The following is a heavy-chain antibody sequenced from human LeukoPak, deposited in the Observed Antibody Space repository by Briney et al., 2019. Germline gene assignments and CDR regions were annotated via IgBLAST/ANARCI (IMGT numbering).Heavy chain of an antibody. D-gene: IGHD1-26*01. CDR3: ARQQSYSGSYGWFDP. V-gene: IGHV4-59*08. CDR2: IYYSGGT. CDR1: GGPISGYY. J-gene: IGHJ5*02. Sequence: SETLSLTCIASGGPISGYYWSWIRQPPGKGLEWIGHIYYSGGTNYNPSLKSRVTMSVDTSKNQFSLKLSSVTAADTAVYYCARQQSYSGSYGWFDPWGQGTLVTVSS.